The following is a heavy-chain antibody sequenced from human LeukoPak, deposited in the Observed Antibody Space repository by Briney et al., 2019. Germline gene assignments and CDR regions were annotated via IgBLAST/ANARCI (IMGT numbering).Heavy chain of an antibody. J-gene: IGHJ5*02. CDR2: IYPDDSNT. V-gene: IGHV5-51*01. CDR3: ARLGEDLAVGVAGYWFVP. D-gene: IGHD2-15*01. CDR1: GYTFTTYW. Sequence: GDSLKISCKGFGYTFTTYWFGGLGKIPGKALKGMGFIYPDDSNTRYSPSFQGQVTISADKSINTAYLQWSSLKASDTAMYYCARLGEDLAVGVAGYWFVPWGQGTLVTVSS.